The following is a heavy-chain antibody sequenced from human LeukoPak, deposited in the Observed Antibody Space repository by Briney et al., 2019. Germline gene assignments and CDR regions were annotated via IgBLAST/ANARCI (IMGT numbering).Heavy chain of an antibody. CDR2: IYSSGTT. V-gene: IGHV4-4*07. Sequence: PSETLSLTCTVSGGAISGFYWNLIRQPAGKGLEWIGRIYSSGTTNYNPSLKSRVTMSVDTSKNQFSLRLNSVTAADTAVYYCARGTDSSGFYNSYFDPWGQGTLVTVSS. CDR1: GGAISGFY. D-gene: IGHD3-22*01. CDR3: ARGTDSSGFYNSYFDP. J-gene: IGHJ5*02.